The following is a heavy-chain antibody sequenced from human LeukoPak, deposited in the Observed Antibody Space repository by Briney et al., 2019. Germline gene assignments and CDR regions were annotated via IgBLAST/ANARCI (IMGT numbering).Heavy chain of an antibody. CDR1: GFTFSNYA. J-gene: IGHJ4*02. CDR3: AKDGGKVRFDY. V-gene: IGHV3-23*01. CDR2: INVSGGST. Sequence: GGSLRLSCAASGFTFSNYAMSWVRQAPGKGLEWVSGINVSGGSTFYADSVRGRFTISRDDSKNTFYLQMNSLRPEDTAVYYCAKDGGKVRFDYWGLGTLVTVSS.